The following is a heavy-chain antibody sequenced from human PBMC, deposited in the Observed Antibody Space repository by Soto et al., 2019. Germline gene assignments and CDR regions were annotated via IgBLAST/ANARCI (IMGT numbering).Heavy chain of an antibody. J-gene: IGHJ4*02. CDR2: ITPNSGYT. CDR3: AKDHGQLLIFEY. D-gene: IGHD2-2*01. Sequence: ASVKVSCKASGYTFTGHYVHWVRQAPGQGLEWMGWITPNSGYTNYAQKFQGRVTMTRDTSISTAYMELSGLRSDDTAVYYCAKDHGQLLIFEYWGQGTLVTVSS. V-gene: IGHV1-2*02. CDR1: GYTFTGHY.